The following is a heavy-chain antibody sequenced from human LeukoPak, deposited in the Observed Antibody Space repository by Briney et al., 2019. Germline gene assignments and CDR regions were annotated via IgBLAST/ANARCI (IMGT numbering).Heavy chain of an antibody. V-gene: IGHV3-23*01. CDR2: ISGSGGGT. J-gene: IGHJ4*02. CDR3: AKEGCSSTSCEIDY. D-gene: IGHD2-2*01. Sequence: PGGSLRLSCAASGFTFSSYAMSWVRQAPGKGLEWVSAISGSGGGTYYADSVKGRFTISRDNSKNTLYLQMNSLRAEDTAVYYCAKEGCSSTSCEIDYWGQGTLVAVSS. CDR1: GFTFSSYA.